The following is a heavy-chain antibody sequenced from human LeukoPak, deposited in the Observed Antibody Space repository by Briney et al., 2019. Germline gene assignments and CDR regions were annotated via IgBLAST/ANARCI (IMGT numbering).Heavy chain of an antibody. CDR1: GFTFTNYA. J-gene: IGHJ4*02. Sequence: PGGSLSLSRAASGFTFTNYAMYWVRQAPGKGLEWVSSISAGGDITYYADSVKGRFTISRDHSKNTLFLQMNSLRAEDTAVFYCAKRVVVAGNIGKASEYRGQGTLVTVSS. V-gene: IGHV3-23*01. CDR3: AKRVVVAGNIGKASEY. D-gene: IGHD2-15*01. CDR2: ISAGGDIT.